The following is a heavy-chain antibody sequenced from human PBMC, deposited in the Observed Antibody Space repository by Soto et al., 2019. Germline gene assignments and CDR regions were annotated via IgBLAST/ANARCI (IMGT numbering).Heavy chain of an antibody. J-gene: IGHJ4*02. D-gene: IGHD2-21*01. CDR1: GFAVSSYS. V-gene: IGHV3-30-3*01. Sequence: QVQLVESGGGVVQPGTSLRLSCAASGFAVSSYSMHWVGQAPGKGLEWVAAMSFDGNSKYFSDSVKGRFKISRDTSKNTWSLEMESLGVEDSALYDCTRGRSMIANADFEYWGQGTQVTVSS. CDR2: MSFDGNSK. CDR3: TRGRSMIANADFEY.